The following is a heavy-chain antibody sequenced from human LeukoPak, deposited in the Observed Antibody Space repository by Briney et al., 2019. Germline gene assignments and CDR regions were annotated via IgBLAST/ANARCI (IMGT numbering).Heavy chain of an antibody. V-gene: IGHV4-34*01. CDR2: INHSGST. J-gene: IGHJ4*02. Sequence: KASETLSLTCAVYGGSFSGYYWSWIRQPPGKGLEWIGEINHSGSTNYNPSLKSRVTISVDTSKNQFSLKLSSVTAADTAVYYCASLSPFDYWGQGTLVTVSS. CDR3: ASLSPFDY. CDR1: GGSFSGYY.